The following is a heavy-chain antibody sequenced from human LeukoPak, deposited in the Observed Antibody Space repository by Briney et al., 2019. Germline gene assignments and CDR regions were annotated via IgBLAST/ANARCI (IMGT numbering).Heavy chain of an antibody. CDR1: GGSISSGSYY. J-gene: IGHJ5*02. D-gene: IGHD2-2*01. CDR3: AVEVVPAAMGAWFDP. V-gene: IGHV4-61*02. CDR2: IYTSGST. Sequence: PSETLSLTCTVSGGSISSGSYYWSWIRQPAGKGLEWIGRIYTSGSTNCNPSLKSRVTISVDTSKNQFSLKLSSVTAADTAVYYCAVEVVPAAMGAWFDPWGQGTLVTVSS.